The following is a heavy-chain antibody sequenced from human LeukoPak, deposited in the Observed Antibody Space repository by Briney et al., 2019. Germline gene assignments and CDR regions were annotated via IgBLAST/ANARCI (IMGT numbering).Heavy chain of an antibody. J-gene: IGHJ6*02. V-gene: IGHV1-18*01. CDR1: GYTFTSYG. CDR2: ISAYNGNT. CDR3: ARSGDFGVVIIPSMDV. Sequence: ASVKVSCKASGYTFTSYGISWVRQAPGQGLEWMGWISAYNGNTNYAQKLQGRVTMTRDTSTSTVYMELSSLRSEDTAVYYCARSGDFGVVIIPSMDVWGQGTTVTVSS. D-gene: IGHD3-3*01.